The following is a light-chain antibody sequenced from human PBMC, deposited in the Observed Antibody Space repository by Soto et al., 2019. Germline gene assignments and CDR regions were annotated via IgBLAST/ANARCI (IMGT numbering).Light chain of an antibody. CDR2: GAS. V-gene: IGKV3-20*01. CDR1: QSVSSSY. CDR3: QQYGSSPYT. J-gene: IGKJ2*01. Sequence: EIVLTQSPGTLSLSPGERATLSCRASQSVSSSYLAWYQQKPGQAPRLLIYGASSRATGIPDRFSGSGSGTDLTLTISRLEPEDFAVYYCQQYGSSPYTFCQGTKREIK.